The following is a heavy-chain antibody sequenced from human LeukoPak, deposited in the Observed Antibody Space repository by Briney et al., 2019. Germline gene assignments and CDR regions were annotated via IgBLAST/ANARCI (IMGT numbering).Heavy chain of an antibody. J-gene: IGHJ3*02. D-gene: IGHD1-26*01. CDR2: INHSGST. CDR3: ARGTAWGPPNAFDI. Sequence: PSETLSLTCAVYGGSFSGYYWSWIRQPPGKGLEWIGEINHSGSTNYNPSLKSRVTISVDTSKNQFSLKLSSVTAADTAVYYCARGTAWGPPNAFDIWGQGTMVTVSS. V-gene: IGHV4-34*01. CDR1: GGSFSGYY.